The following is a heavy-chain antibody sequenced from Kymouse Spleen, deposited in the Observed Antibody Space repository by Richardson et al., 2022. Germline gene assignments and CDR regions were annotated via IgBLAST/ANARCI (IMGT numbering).Heavy chain of an antibody. CDR2: IYYSGST. Sequence: QLQLQESGPGLVKPSETLSLTCTVSGGSISSSSYYWGWIRQPPGKGLEWIGSIYYSGSTYYNPSLKSRVTISVDTSKNQFSLKLSSVTAADTAVYYCASPRSGRLLLRYGRLGPRDHGHRLL. J-gene: IGHJ6*02. V-gene: IGHV4-39*01. CDR1: GGSISSSSYY. D-gene: IGHD3-10*01. CDR3: ASPRSGRLLLRYGR.